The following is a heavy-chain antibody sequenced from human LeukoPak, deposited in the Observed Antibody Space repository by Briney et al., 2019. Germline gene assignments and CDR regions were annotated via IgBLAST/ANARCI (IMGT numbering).Heavy chain of an antibody. CDR3: ARVLVGGTTNDPFDI. CDR1: GGTFGTYA. V-gene: IGHV1-69*05. J-gene: IGHJ3*02. D-gene: IGHD4-17*01. CDR2: IIPIFGTA. Sequence: ASVKVSCKAFGGTFGTYAIIWVRQAPGQGLEWMGRIIPIFGTANYAQKFQGRVTITTDESTSTAYMELSSLRSEDTALYYCARVLVGGTTNDPFDIRGQGTMVTVSS.